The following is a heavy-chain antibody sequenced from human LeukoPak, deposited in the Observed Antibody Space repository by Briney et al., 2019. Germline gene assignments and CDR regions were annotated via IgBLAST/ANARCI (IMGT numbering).Heavy chain of an antibody. Sequence: PSETLSLTCAVSGGSISSGGYSWSWIRQPPGKGLEWIGYIYHSGSTYYNPSLKSRVTISVDRSKNQFSLKLSSVTAADTAVYYCARGCSSTTCYRGGFDYWGQGTLVTVSS. CDR1: GGSISSGGYS. CDR3: ARGCSSTTCYRGGFDY. V-gene: IGHV4-30-2*01. J-gene: IGHJ4*02. CDR2: IYHSGST. D-gene: IGHD2-2*01.